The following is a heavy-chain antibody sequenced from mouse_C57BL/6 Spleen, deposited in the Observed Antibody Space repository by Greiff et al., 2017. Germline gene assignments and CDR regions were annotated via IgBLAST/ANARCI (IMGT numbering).Heavy chain of an antibody. V-gene: IGHV1-15*01. CDR1: GYTFTDYE. D-gene: IGHD2-4*01. CDR3: TCYYDYDESFSY. J-gene: IGHJ3*01. CDR2: IDPETGGT. Sequence: VQLQQSGAELVRPGASVTLSCKASGYTFTDYEMHWVKQTPVHGLEWIGAIDPETGGTAYNQKFKGKAILTADKSSSTAYMELRSLTSEDSAVYYCTCYYDYDESFSYWGQGTLVTVSA.